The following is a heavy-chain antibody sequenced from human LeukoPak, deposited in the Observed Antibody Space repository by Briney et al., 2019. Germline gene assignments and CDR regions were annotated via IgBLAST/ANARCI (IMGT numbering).Heavy chain of an antibody. CDR3: PRAPGSAWYGNWFDP. CDR1: GDTFSSYA. D-gene: IGHD6-19*01. V-gene: IGHV1-69*06. Sequence: SVKVSCKASGDTFSSYAITWVRQAPGHGLEGMGGVSPVFGSPNYAKKFQGRVTITADKSPSTAYTALNSLRSDDTAVYYCPRAPGSAWYGNWFDPWGQGKLVTPSS. CDR2: VSPVFGSP. J-gene: IGHJ5*02.